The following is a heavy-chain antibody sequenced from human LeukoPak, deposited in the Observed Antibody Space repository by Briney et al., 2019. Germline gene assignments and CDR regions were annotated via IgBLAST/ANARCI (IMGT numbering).Heavy chain of an antibody. D-gene: IGHD3-10*01. CDR2: IGTAGDT. J-gene: IGHJ3*02. V-gene: IGHV3-13*04. CDR1: GFTFSSYD. CDR3: ARETGDVLLGAFGI. Sequence: GGSLRLSCAASGFTFSSYDTHWVRQATGKGLEWVSAIGTAGDTYYPGSVKGRFTISRENAKNSLYLQMNSLRAGDTAVYYCARETGDVLLGAFGIWGQGTMVTVSS.